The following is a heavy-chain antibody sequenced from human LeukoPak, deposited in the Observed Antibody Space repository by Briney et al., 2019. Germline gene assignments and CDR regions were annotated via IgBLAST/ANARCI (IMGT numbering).Heavy chain of an antibody. V-gene: IGHV4-39*01. CDR2: IYYSGST. CDR3: ARPDSRVNDY. CDR1: GGSISSSSYY. D-gene: IGHD3-22*01. Sequence: SETLSLTCTVSGGSISSSSYYWGWIRQPPGKGLEWIGSIYYSGSTYYNPSLKSRVTISVDTSKNQFSLKLSSVTAADTAVYYCARPDSRVNDYWGQGTLVTVSS. J-gene: IGHJ4*02.